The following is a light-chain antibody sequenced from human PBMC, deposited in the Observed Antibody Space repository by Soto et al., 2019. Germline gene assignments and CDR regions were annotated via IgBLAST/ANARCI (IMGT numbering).Light chain of an antibody. V-gene: IGKV3-20*01. CDR3: QQYGSSPET. CDR2: GAS. J-gene: IGKJ1*01. Sequence: EIVLTQSPGTLSLSPGERATLSCRASQSVSSSYLAWYQQKTGQAPRLLIYGASSRATGIQDRFSGSGSGTDFTLTISRLEPEDFAVYYCQQYGSSPETFGQGTKVDIK. CDR1: QSVSSSY.